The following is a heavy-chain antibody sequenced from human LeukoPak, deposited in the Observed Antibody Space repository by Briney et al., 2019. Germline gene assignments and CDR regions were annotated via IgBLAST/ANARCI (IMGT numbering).Heavy chain of an antibody. D-gene: IGHD2-2*01. CDR1: GYTFTGYY. V-gene: IGHV1-2*02. Sequence: ASVKVSCKASGYTFTGYYMHWVRQAPGQGLEWMGWINPNSGGTNYAQKFQGRVTMTRDTSISTAYMELSRLRSDDTAVYYCARRAGYCSSTSCYAPLYYYYYMDVWGKGTTATVSS. CDR2: INPNSGGT. J-gene: IGHJ6*03. CDR3: ARRAGYCSSTSCYAPLYYYYYMDV.